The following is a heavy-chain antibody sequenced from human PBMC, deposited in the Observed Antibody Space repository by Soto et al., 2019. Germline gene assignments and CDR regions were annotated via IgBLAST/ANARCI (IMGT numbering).Heavy chain of an antibody. CDR1: GFPFDNYA. Sequence: PGGSLRLSCEASGFPFDNYAMSWVRQAPGKGLEWVSAISGGSPKEFYAESVKGRFTISRDNSKNTLFLEMNSLRADDAALYYCAKDFSRDSFYQKPYCGGDCYTLDSCGQGPQVTVSS. D-gene: IGHD2-21*02. J-gene: IGHJ4*02. CDR2: ISGGSPKE. V-gene: IGHV3-23*01. CDR3: AKDFSRDSFYQKPYCGGDCYTLDS.